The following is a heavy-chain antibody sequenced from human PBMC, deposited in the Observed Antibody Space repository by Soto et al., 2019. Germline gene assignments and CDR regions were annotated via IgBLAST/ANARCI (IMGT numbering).Heavy chain of an antibody. Sequence: ASVEVCCKASGYTFTSYYMHWVRQAPGQVLEWMGIINPSGGSTTYAQKFQGRVTMTRDTSTYTVYMELSSLRSEDTAVYYCARGGYYFDSSRYRGIDAFDIWGQGTMVTVSS. J-gene: IGHJ3*02. D-gene: IGHD3-22*01. CDR2: INPSGGST. CDR1: GYTFTSYY. V-gene: IGHV1-46*01. CDR3: ARGGYYFDSSRYRGIDAFDI.